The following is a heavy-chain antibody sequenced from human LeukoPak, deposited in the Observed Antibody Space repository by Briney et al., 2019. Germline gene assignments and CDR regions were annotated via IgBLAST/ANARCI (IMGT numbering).Heavy chain of an antibody. D-gene: IGHD3-10*01. Sequence: PGESLRLSCAASRFTFTTYWMTWVRQSPGKGPEWVANIKQDESERYTVDYVKGRFTISRDNAKNSVYLHMNSLRAEDTALYYCARLSAYYYGSFFYYYMDVWGKGTTVTVSS. V-gene: IGHV3-7*01. J-gene: IGHJ6*03. CDR2: IKQDESER. CDR3: ARLSAYYYGSFFYYYMDV. CDR1: RFTFTTYW.